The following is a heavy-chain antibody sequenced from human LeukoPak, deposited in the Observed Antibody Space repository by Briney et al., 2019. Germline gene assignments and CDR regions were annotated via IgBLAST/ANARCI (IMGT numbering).Heavy chain of an antibody. CDR2: IKLDGSDK. CDR1: GFTFSAYW. D-gene: IGHD4-23*01. J-gene: IGHJ4*02. Sequence: GGSLRLSCAASGFTFSAYWMSWVRQAPGKGLEWVADIKLDGSDKYYADSVKGRFTISRDNVKKSLYLQMNSLRAEDTAVYYCARKTVVGSYFDYWGQGTPVTVSS. CDR3: ARKTVVGSYFDY. V-gene: IGHV3-7*03.